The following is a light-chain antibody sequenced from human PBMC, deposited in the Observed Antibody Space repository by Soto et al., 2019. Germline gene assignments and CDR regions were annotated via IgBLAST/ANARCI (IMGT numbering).Light chain of an antibody. J-gene: IGKJ4*01. CDR3: QQYYSISLT. V-gene: IGKV4-1*01. Sequence: DIVLMQSPDSLAVSLGERATINCKSRQSVFHSSNNKSYLAWYQKKAGQPPKLLIYWASTRESGVPDRFSGSGSGTDFTLTISSLQAEDVAVYYCQQYYSISLTFGGGTKVEIK. CDR2: WAS. CDR1: QSVFHSSNNKSY.